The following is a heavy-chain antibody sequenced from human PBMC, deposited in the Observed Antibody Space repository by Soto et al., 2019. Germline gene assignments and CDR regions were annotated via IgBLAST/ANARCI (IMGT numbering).Heavy chain of an antibody. V-gene: IGHV1-46*01. CDR3: ARGGHVVVVTAALDY. CDR1: GDTFTDYY. CDR2: VNPSGGHT. D-gene: IGHD2-21*02. J-gene: IGHJ4*02. Sequence: QVQLMQSGAEVKKPGASVKVSCKASGDTFTDYYIHWVRQAPGQGLEWMGTVNPSGGHTTYAQHFLGRATXTXAXSXXTLYMELTSLTSDDTAIYYCARGGHVVVVTAALDYWGQGTLVTVSS.